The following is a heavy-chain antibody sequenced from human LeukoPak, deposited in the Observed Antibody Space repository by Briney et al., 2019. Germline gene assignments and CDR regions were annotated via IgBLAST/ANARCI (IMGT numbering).Heavy chain of an antibody. V-gene: IGHV3-30-3*01. Sequence: GGSLRLSCAASGFTFSSYAMHWVRQAPGKGLEWVAVISYDGSNKYYADSVKGRFTISRDNSKNTLYLQMNSLRAEDTAVYYCARDLGYSSGWYEEDYWGQGTLVTVSS. CDR2: ISYDGSNK. CDR3: ARDLGYSSGWYEEDY. J-gene: IGHJ4*02. D-gene: IGHD6-19*01. CDR1: GFTFSSYA.